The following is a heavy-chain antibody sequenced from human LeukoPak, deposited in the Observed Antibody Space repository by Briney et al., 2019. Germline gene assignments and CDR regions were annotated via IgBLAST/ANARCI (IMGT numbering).Heavy chain of an antibody. CDR2: VSGRGSST. Sequence: GGSLRLSCEGSGFTFNNYVMNWVRQAPGKGLEWVSGVSGRGSSTYYADSVKGRFTISRDNSQNTVYLQMKSLRAEDTAIYFCAEYTTPYYFDYWGQGILVTVSS. V-gene: IGHV3-23*01. CDR1: GFTFNNYV. D-gene: IGHD1-1*01. J-gene: IGHJ4*02. CDR3: AEYTTPYYFDY.